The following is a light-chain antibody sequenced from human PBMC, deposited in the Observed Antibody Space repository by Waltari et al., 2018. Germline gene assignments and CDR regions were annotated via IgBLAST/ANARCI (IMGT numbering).Light chain of an antibody. CDR2: RAS. CDR3: QQGYDFPCT. V-gene: IGKV1-6*02. J-gene: IGKJ4*01. Sequence: IKMTKSPYSLSASIGDTVTITCRASRDIANNLNWYQQQSGKAPKLLIYRASSLQSGVPSRFSGSGSGTDFSLTISSLQPEDFATYYCQQGYDFPCTFGRGTKVEIK. CDR1: RDIANN.